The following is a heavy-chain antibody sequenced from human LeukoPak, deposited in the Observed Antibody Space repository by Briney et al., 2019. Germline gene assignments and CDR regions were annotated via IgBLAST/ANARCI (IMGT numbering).Heavy chain of an antibody. J-gene: IGHJ4*02. CDR1: GGTFSNYA. V-gene: IGHV1-69*05. CDR3: ARLAAQGYFDY. D-gene: IGHD2-15*01. Sequence: ASVKVSCKASGGTFSNYAISWVRQAPGQGLEWMGGIIPIFGTANYAQKFQGRVTITTDESTTTAYMELSRLRSDDTAVYYCARLAAQGYFDYWGQGTLVTVSS. CDR2: IIPIFGTA.